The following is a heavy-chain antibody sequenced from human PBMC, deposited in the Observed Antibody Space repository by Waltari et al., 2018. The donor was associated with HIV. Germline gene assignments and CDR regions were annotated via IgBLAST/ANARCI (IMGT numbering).Heavy chain of an antibody. Sequence: EVQLLESGGGLVQPGGSLRLSCAASGFTFSSYPMSWVRQPPGKGLEWVSAIRGSGGSTYYADSVKGRFTISRDNSKNTLYLQMNSLRAEDTAVYYCAKEGGYYDSSGVIDYFDYWGQGTLVTVSS. J-gene: IGHJ4*02. D-gene: IGHD3-22*01. CDR2: IRGSGGST. CDR3: AKEGGYYDSSGVIDYFDY. CDR1: GFTFSSYP. V-gene: IGHV3-23*01.